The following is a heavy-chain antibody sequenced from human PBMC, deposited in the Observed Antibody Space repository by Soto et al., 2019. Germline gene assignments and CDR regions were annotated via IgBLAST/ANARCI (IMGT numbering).Heavy chain of an antibody. CDR2: ISAYNGNT. V-gene: IGHV1-18*01. J-gene: IGHJ4*02. CDR1: GYTFTNYG. D-gene: IGHD3-22*01. Sequence: ASVKVSCKASGYTFTNYGITWVRQAPGQGLEWMGWISAYNGNTNYAQKLQGRVTMTTDTSTSTAYMELRSLRSDDTAVYYCARGVYYYDSSGYYLPLDYWGQGTLVTVSS. CDR3: ARGVYYYDSSGYYLPLDY.